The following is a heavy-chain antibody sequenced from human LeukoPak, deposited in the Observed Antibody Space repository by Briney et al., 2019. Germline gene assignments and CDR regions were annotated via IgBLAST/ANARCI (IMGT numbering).Heavy chain of an antibody. D-gene: IGHD6-13*01. CDR3: ARDNWYSSSWSPDY. Sequence: PSETLSLTCTVSGGSISSYYWSSIRHPTGKGLEWIERIYTSGSTNYDASLKSRVTMSVDTSKSQFSLKLSSVPAADTAVYYCARDNWYSSSWSPDYWGQGTLVTVSS. CDR2: IYTSGST. J-gene: IGHJ4*02. V-gene: IGHV4-4*07. CDR1: GGSISSYY.